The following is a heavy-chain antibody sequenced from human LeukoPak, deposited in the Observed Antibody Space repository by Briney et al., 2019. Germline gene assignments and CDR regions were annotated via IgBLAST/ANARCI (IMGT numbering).Heavy chain of an antibody. J-gene: IGHJ4*02. CDR1: GFTFDDYA. D-gene: IGHD6-19*01. V-gene: IGHV3-9*01. CDR3: AKGRGSGWYGIDY. Sequence: AGGSLRLSCAASGFTFDDYAMHWVRHAPGKGLEWVSGISWNSGSLAYADSVKGRFTISRDNAKNSLYLQMNSLRTEDTALYYCAKGRGSGWYGIDYWGQGTLVTVSS. CDR2: ISWNSGSL.